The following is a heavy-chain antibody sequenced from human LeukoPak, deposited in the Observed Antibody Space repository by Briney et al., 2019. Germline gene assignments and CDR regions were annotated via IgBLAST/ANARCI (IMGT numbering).Heavy chain of an antibody. CDR3: ARDNLDVEMAS. CDR1: GFTVSSNY. CDR2: IYSGGST. Sequence: GGSLRLSCAASGFTVSSNYMSWVRQAPGKGLEWVSVIYSGGSTYYADSVKGRFTISRDNSKNTLYLQMNSLRAEDTAVYYCARDNLDVEMASWGQGTLVTVSS. D-gene: IGHD5-24*01. V-gene: IGHV3-66*01. J-gene: IGHJ5*02.